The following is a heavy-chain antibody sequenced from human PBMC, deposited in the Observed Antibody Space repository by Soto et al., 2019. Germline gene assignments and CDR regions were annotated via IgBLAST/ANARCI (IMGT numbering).Heavy chain of an antibody. CDR1: GYTFTSYA. CDR2: IVVGSGNT. V-gene: IGHV1-58*02. D-gene: IGHD4-17*01. J-gene: IGHJ5*02. CDR3: AADGDYVNNWFDP. Sequence: SVKVSCKASGYTFTSYAMHWVRQAPGQRLEWMGWIVVGSGNTNYAQKFQERVTITRDMSTSTAYMELSSLRSEDTAVYYCAADGDYVNNWFDPWGQGTLVTVSS.